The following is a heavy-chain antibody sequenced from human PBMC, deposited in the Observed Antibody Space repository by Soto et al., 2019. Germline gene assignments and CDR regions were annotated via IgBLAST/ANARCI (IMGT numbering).Heavy chain of an antibody. CDR3: ASLQAGYYYGMDV. J-gene: IGHJ6*02. V-gene: IGHV3-30-3*01. Sequence: VRQAPGKGLEWVAVISYDGSNKYYADSVKGRFTISRDNSKNTLYLQMNSLRAEDTAVYYCASLQAGYYYGMDVWGQGTTVTVSS. D-gene: IGHD4-4*01. CDR2: ISYDGSNK.